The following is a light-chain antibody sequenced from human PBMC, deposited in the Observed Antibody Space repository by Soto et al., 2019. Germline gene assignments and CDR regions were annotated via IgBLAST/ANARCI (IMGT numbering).Light chain of an antibody. CDR2: DVS. J-gene: IGLJ1*01. Sequence: QSVLTQPRSVSGSPGQSVTMSCTGTSSDVGGYNYVSWYQQHPGKAPKLMIYDVSKRPSGVPDRFPGSKSGNTASLTISGLQAEDEADYYCCSYAGSSYVFGPGTKVTVL. V-gene: IGLV2-11*01. CDR1: SSDVGGYNY. CDR3: CSYAGSSYV.